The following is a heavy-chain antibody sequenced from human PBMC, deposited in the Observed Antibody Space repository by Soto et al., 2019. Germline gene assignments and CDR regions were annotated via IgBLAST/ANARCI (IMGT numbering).Heavy chain of an antibody. V-gene: IGHV3-30-3*01. D-gene: IGHD6-13*01. CDR1: GFTFSSYA. CDR3: AKDSQYSSSWFHDY. CDR2: ISYDGSNK. Sequence: GGSLRLSCAASGFTFSSYAMHWVRQAPGKGLEWVAVISYDGSNKYYADSVKGRFTISRDNSKNTLYLQMNSLRAEDTAVYYCAKDSQYSSSWFHDYSGQVTLVTVSS. J-gene: IGHJ4*02.